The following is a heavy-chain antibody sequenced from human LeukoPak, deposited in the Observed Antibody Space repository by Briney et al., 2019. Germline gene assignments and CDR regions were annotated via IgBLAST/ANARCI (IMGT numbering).Heavy chain of an antibody. V-gene: IGHV3-21*01. D-gene: IGHD4-17*01. J-gene: IGHJ5*02. CDR3: ASRAGTVP. CDR1: GFTFSVYS. Sequence: GGSLRLSCAASGFTFSVYSMNWVRQAPGKGLEWVSSISSSSGSINYADSVKGRCTISRGNAKNSLYLQMNSLRADDAAVYYGASRAGTVPWGQGTLVTVSS. CDR2: ISSSSGSI.